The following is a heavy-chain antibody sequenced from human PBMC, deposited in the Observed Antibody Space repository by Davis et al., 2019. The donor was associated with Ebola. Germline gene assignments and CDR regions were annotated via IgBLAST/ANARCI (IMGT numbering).Heavy chain of an antibody. CDR3: TLSSQLVDY. Sequence: GESLKISCAASGFTFSGSAMHWVRQASGKGLEWVGRIRSKANSYATAYAASVKDRFTISRDDSKNTAYLQMNSLKTEDTAVYYCTLSSQLVDYWGQGTLVTVSS. J-gene: IGHJ4*02. D-gene: IGHD3-16*02. CDR2: IRSKANSYAT. CDR1: GFTFSGSA. V-gene: IGHV3-73*01.